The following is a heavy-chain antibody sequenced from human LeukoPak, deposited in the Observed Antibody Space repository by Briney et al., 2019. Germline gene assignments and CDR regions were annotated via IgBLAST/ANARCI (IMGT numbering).Heavy chain of an antibody. CDR1: GGSISSYY. V-gene: IGHV4-4*09. CDR2: ISTSGNT. J-gene: IGHJ4*02. CDR3: ARRGSGGSYPFDY. D-gene: IGHD1-26*01. Sequence: SETLSLTCTVSGGSISSYYWSWIRQPPGKGLEWFGYISTSGNTNYNPSLKSRVTISVDTSKNQFSLKLSSVTAADTAVYYCARRGSGGSYPFDYWGQGTLVSVSS.